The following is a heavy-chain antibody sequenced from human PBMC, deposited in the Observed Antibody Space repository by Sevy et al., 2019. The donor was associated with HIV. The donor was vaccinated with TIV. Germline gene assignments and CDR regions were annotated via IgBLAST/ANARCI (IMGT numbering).Heavy chain of an antibody. CDR3: ARLPVGQWLDYFDY. J-gene: IGHJ4*02. CDR2: IYHRGST. Sequence: SETLSLTCAVSGYSISSGYYWRWIRQPTGKGLEWIGSIYHRGSTYYNPSLKSRVTISVDTSKNQFSLKLSSVTAADTAVYYCARLPVGQWLDYFDYWGQGTLVTVSS. V-gene: IGHV4-38-2*01. D-gene: IGHD6-19*01. CDR1: GYSISSGYY.